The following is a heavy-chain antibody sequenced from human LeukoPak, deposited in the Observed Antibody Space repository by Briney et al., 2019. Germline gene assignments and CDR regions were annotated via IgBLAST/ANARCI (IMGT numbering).Heavy chain of an antibody. CDR2: ISAYNGNT. V-gene: IGHV1-18*04. Sequence: ASVKVSCKASGYTFTGYYMHWVRQAPGQGLEWMGWISAYNGNTNYAQKLQGRVTMTTDTSTSTAYMELRGLRSDDTAVYYCARCRYSSGWYEKYYYYYMDVWGKGTTVTVSS. D-gene: IGHD6-19*01. CDR1: GYTFTGYY. CDR3: ARCRYSSGWYEKYYYYYMDV. J-gene: IGHJ6*03.